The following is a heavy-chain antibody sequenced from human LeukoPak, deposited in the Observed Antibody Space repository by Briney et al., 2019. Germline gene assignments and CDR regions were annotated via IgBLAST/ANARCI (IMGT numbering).Heavy chain of an antibody. CDR1: GGSISNSLYS. J-gene: IGHJ5*02. CDR2: VSYYENT. V-gene: IGHV4-39*06. CDR3: ARGFYSDRRVDP. D-gene: IGHD6-13*01. Sequence: SETLSLTCTVSGGSISNSLYSWHWIRQPPGKGLEWIVNVSYYENTFYNPSLKSRVSLSVDMSENQFALKLNSVTAADTAVYYCARGFYSDRRVDPWGQGTLVTVSS.